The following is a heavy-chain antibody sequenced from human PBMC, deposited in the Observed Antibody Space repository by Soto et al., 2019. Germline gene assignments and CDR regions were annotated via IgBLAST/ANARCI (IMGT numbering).Heavy chain of an antibody. CDR1: GFPFSSYW. J-gene: IGHJ2*01. CDR2: IKQDGSEK. Sequence: PGGSLRRYCAASGFPFSSYWMSWVRQAPGKGLAWVANIKQDGSEKSYVDSVKGRFTISRDNAKNSLYLQMNSLRAEDTAVYYCARVREIDIVLIGLRYFDLWGRGTLVTVSS. CDR3: ARVREIDIVLIGLRYFDL. V-gene: IGHV3-7*03. D-gene: IGHD2-8*01.